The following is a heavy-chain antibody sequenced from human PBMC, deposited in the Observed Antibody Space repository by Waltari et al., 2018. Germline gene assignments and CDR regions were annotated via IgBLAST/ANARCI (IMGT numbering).Heavy chain of an antibody. J-gene: IGHJ5*02. V-gene: IGHV3-74*01. CDR2: INGDGGST. Sequence: EVQLVESGGGLVQPGGSLRLSCAASGFTFSSYWMHWVRQAPGKGLVWVSRINGDGGSTSYADSVKGRFTISRDNANNTLYLQMNSLRAEDTAVYYCTRTRYCSTTSCQVDWFDPWGLGTLVTVSS. D-gene: IGHD2-2*01. CDR3: TRTRYCSTTSCQVDWFDP. CDR1: GFTFSSYW.